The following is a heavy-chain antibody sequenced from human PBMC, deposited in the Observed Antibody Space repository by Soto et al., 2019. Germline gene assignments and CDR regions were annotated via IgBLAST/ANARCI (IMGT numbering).Heavy chain of an antibody. CDR1: GFTFSSYG. D-gene: IGHD3-3*01. CDR3: ARAISGFSLPPNYGMDV. V-gene: IGHV3-33*01. CDR2: IWYDGSNK. Sequence: GGSLRLSCAASGFTFSSYGMHWVRQAPGKGLEWVAVIWYDGSNKYYADSVKGRFTISRDNSKNTLYLQMNSLRAEDTAVYYCARAISGFSLPPNYGMDVWGQWTTVTVSS. J-gene: IGHJ6*02.